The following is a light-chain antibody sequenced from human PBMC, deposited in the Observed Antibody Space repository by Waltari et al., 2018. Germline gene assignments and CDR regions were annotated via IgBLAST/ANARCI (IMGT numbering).Light chain of an antibody. V-gene: IGLV8-61*01. CDR2: KAN. J-gene: IGLJ3*02. CDR1: SGSLSTTSY. CDR3: GLYMGSGIWV. Sequence: QTVVTQEPSLSVSPGGTVTLTCALSSGSLSTTSYATWYQQTPGQAPRILVYKANARALGVPERCSGSILGSAAALTSTGAQAEDEWDYYCGLYMGSGIWVFGGGTRLTVL.